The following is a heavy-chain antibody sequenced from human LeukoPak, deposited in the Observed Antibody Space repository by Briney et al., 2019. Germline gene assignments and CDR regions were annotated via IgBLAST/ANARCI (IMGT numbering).Heavy chain of an antibody. CDR2: IYHSGST. V-gene: IGHV4-34*01. J-gene: IGHJ4*02. CDR3: ARGYYYGSGSYSYYFDY. D-gene: IGHD3-10*01. Sequence: SETLSLTCAVYGGSFSGYYWSWIRQPPGKGLEWIGYIYHSGSTYYNPSLKSRATISVDRSKNQFSLKLSSVTAADTAVYYCARGYYYGSGSYSYYFDYWGQGTLVTVSS. CDR1: GGSFSGYY.